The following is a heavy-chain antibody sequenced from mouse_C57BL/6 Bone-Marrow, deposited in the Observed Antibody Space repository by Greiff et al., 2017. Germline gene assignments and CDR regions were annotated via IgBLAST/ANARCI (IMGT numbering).Heavy chain of an antibody. CDR2: ISSGGDYI. V-gene: IGHV5S21*01. D-gene: IGHD1-1*01. CDR1: GFTFSSYA. CDR3: TRRGSHWYFDV. J-gene: IGHJ1*03. Sequence: EVKLMESGEGLVKPGGSLKLSCAASGFTFSSYAMSWVRQTPGKRLEWVAYISSGGDYIYYADTVKGRFTISRDNARNTLYLQMSSLKSEDTAMYYWTRRGSHWYFDVWGTGTTVTVSS.